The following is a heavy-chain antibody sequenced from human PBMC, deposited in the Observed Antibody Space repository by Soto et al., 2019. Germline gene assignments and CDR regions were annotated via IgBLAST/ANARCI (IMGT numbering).Heavy chain of an antibody. V-gene: IGHV3-23*01. CDR3: AKDRSSGSYRRGAFDI. J-gene: IGHJ3*02. Sequence: EVQLLESGGGLVQPGGSLRLSCAASGFTFSSYPMNWVRQAPGKGLEWVSGISAGGDFTYYADSVKGRFTIFRDNSKNTLYLQMNSLRAEDTAVYYCAKDRSSGSYRRGAFDIWGQGTMVTVSS. CDR2: ISAGGDFT. D-gene: IGHD1-26*01. CDR1: GFTFSSYP.